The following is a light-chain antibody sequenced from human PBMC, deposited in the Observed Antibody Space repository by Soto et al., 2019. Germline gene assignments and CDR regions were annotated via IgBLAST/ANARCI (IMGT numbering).Light chain of an antibody. CDR1: QSVSSY. V-gene: IGKV3-11*01. CDR3: QQRSNWPPWT. CDR2: DAS. J-gene: IGKJ1*01. Sequence: EIVLTQSPATLSLSPGERATLSCRASQSVSSYLAWYQQKPGQAPRLLIYDASNRSTGIQARFSGSGSGTDFTLTTSSLGPEDFAVYYCQQRSNWPPWTFGQGTKVEIK.